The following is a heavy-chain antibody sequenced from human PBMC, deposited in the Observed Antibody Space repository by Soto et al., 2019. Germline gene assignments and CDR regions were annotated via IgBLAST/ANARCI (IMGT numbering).Heavy chain of an antibody. V-gene: IGHV1-18*01. Sequence: ASVKVSCKASGYTFTIYCISWVRQAPGQGLEWMGWISAYNGNTNYAQKLQGRVTMTTDTSTSTAYMELRSLRSDDTAVYFWARGASYGTHGGFDPWGQGTLVTVSS. CDR3: ARGASYGTHGGFDP. D-gene: IGHD3-10*01. CDR2: ISAYNGNT. J-gene: IGHJ5*02. CDR1: GYTFTIYC.